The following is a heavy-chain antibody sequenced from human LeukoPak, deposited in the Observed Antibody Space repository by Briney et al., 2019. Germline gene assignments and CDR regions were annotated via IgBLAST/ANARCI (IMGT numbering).Heavy chain of an antibody. V-gene: IGHV3-30-3*01. CDR3: ARAQGYTGYDIHFDI. J-gene: IGHJ3*02. CDR2: ILYDGINK. Sequence: PGGSLRLSCAASGFTFSSYAMHWVRQAPGKGLEWVAVILYDGINKYYADSVKGRFTISRDNAKNSLYLQMNSLRAEDTAVYYCARAQGYTGYDIHFDIWGQGTMVTVSS. D-gene: IGHD5-12*01. CDR1: GFTFSSYA.